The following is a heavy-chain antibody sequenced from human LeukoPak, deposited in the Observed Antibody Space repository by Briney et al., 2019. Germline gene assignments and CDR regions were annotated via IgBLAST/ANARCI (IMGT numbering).Heavy chain of an antibody. V-gene: IGHV4-38-2*02. CDR2: IYHSGTT. J-gene: IGHJ4*02. CDR1: GYSISSAHY. D-gene: IGHD2-2*01. Sequence: SETLSLTCTVSGYSISSAHYWSWIRQPPGKGLEWIGSIYHSGTTYYNPSLKSRVTISVDTSKNQFSLKLSSVTAADTAVYYCARDRCSSTSCYYTWNYFDYWGQGTLVTVSS. CDR3: ARDRCSSTSCYYTWNYFDY.